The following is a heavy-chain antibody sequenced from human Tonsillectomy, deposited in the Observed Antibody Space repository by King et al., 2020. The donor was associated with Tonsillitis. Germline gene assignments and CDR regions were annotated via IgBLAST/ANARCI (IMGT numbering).Heavy chain of an antibody. CDR3: ARGVKLSGSDFTYFDY. V-gene: IGHV1-2*04. D-gene: IGHD5-12*01. CDR1: RYTFTGYY. J-gene: IGHJ4*02. Sequence: VQLVESGAEVKKPGASVKVSCKASRYTFTGYYMHWVRQAPGQGLEWMGWINPNSGGTKYAQKFRGWVTITRDTPISTAYMEVSRLTSDDTAVYYCARGVKLSGSDFTYFDYCGQGALVTVSA. CDR2: INPNSGGT.